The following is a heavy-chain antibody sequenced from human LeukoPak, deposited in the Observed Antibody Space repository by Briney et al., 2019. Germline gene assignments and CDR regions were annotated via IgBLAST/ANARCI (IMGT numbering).Heavy chain of an antibody. CDR1: GFIFSSYG. J-gene: IGHJ4*02. CDR3: AKGSKGYSRGLIDY. Sequence: GGSLRLSCAASGFIFSSYGMHWVRQAPGKGLEWVAFIRYDGSNTYYADSVKGRFTISRDNSKNTLYLQMNSLRAEDTAVYYCAKGSKGYSRGLIDYWGQGTLVTVSS. V-gene: IGHV3-30*02. CDR2: IRYDGSNT. D-gene: IGHD5-12*01.